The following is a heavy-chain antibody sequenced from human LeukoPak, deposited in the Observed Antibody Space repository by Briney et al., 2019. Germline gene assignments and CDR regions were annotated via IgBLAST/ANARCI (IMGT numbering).Heavy chain of an antibody. CDR1: GFTFSTFA. CDR2: IFPSGGEI. Sequence: GGSLRLSCAASGFTFSTFAMIWVRQPPGKGLEWVSSIFPSGGEIHYADSVRGRFTISRDNSKSTLYLQMNSLRAEDTAVYYCARALYDSSGYGDYWGQGTLVTVSS. D-gene: IGHD3-22*01. V-gene: IGHV3-23*01. CDR3: ARALYDSSGYGDY. J-gene: IGHJ4*02.